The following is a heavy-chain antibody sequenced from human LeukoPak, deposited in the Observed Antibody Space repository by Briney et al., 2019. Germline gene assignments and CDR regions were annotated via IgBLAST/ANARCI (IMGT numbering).Heavy chain of an antibody. D-gene: IGHD2-15*01. CDR2: INQDESER. CDR3: ARGGSRTCSTCYSDASDV. J-gene: IGHJ3*01. Sequence: PGGSLRLSCAASGFTFGDYWMNWVRQAPGKGLEWVAIINQDESERYLVGSVKGRFTIPRDNAKNSVYLQLNSLRAEDTAVYYCARGGSRTCSTCYSDASDVWGQGTMVTVSA. CDR1: GFTFGDYW. V-gene: IGHV3-7*03.